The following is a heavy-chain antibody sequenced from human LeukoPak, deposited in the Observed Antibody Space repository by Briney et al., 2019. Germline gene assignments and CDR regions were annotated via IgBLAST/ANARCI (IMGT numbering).Heavy chain of an antibody. V-gene: IGHV3-48*04. CDR2: ISSSSSTI. Sequence: HPGGSLRLSCAASGFTFSSYSMNWVRQAPGKGLEWVSYISSSSSTIYYADSVKGRFTISRDNAKNSLYLQMNSLRAEDTAVYYCARENYYDESGYYMKVHGIDVWGQGTTVTVSS. CDR1: GFTFSSYS. CDR3: ARENYYDESGYYMKVHGIDV. J-gene: IGHJ6*02. D-gene: IGHD3-22*01.